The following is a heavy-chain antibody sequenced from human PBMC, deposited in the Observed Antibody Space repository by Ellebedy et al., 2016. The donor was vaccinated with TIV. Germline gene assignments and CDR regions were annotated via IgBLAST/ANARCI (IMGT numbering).Heavy chain of an antibody. Sequence: PGGSLRLSCAASGFTFSSYWMSWVRQAPGKGLEWVANIKQDGSEKYYVDSVKGRFTISRDNAKNSLYLQMNSLRAEDTAVYYCARDLSGDYSNDAFDIWGQGTMVTVSS. J-gene: IGHJ3*02. CDR2: IKQDGSEK. D-gene: IGHD4-17*01. V-gene: IGHV3-7*03. CDR3: ARDLSGDYSNDAFDI. CDR1: GFTFSSYW.